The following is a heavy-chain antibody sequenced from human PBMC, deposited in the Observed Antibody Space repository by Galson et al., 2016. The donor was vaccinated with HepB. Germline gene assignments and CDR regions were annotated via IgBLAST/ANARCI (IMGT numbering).Heavy chain of an antibody. CDR3: AHTTPRYYYDSNRYYYFDY. D-gene: IGHD3-22*01. CDR1: GFSLTTSGVG. CDR2: IYWDDDK. Sequence: PALVKPTQTLTLTRTFSGFSLTTSGVGVGWIRQPPGKALEWLTVIYWDDDKRYSPSLKSRLTITKDTSKNQVVLTMTNMDPVDTGTYYCAHTTPRYYYDSNRYYYFDYWGQGTLVTVSS. J-gene: IGHJ4*02. V-gene: IGHV2-5*02.